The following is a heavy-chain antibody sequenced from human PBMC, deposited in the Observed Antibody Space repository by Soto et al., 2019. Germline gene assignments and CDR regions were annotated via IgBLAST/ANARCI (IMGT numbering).Heavy chain of an antibody. D-gene: IGHD3-22*01. CDR2: IYYSGST. Sequence: QVQLQESGPGLVKPSETLSLTCTVSGGSISGYYWSWIRQPPGKGLEWIGYIYYSGSTNYNPSLKSRVTISVDTYKNQFLLKLSSVTAADTAVYYCARGREYYDSSRGYYFDYWGQGTLVTVSS. J-gene: IGHJ4*02. V-gene: IGHV4-59*01. CDR3: ARGREYYDSSRGYYFDY. CDR1: GGSISGYY.